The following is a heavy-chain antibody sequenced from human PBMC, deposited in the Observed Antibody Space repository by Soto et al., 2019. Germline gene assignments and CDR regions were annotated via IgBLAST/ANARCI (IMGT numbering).Heavy chain of an antibody. J-gene: IGHJ6*02. D-gene: IGHD2-15*01. Sequence: QVQMVQSGAEVKKPGSSVKVSCKASGGTFSSYAISWVRQAPGQGLEWMGGIIPIFGTANYAQKFQGRVTITADQSTSTAYMELSSLRSEVTAVHYFARARCSGGSCYSQHYGMDVWGQGTTVSVSS. CDR1: GGTFSSYA. CDR2: IIPIFGTA. V-gene: IGHV1-69*12. CDR3: ARARCSGGSCYSQHYGMDV.